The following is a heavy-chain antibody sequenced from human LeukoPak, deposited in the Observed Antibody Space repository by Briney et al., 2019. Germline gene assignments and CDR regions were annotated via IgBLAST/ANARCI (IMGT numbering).Heavy chain of an antibody. CDR1: GFTFSSYW. D-gene: IGHD2-2*01. CDR2: ISSNGGST. CDR3: VKLPAAMPGDY. Sequence: QAGGSLRLSCAASGFTFSSYWMHWVRQAPGKGLEYVSAISSNGGSTYYADSVKGRFTISRDNSKNTLYLQMSSLRAEDTAVYYCVKLPAAMPGDYWGQGTLVTVSS. J-gene: IGHJ4*02. V-gene: IGHV3-64D*06.